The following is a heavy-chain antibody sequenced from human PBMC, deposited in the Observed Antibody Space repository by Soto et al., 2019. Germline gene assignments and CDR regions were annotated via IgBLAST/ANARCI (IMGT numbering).Heavy chain of an antibody. CDR3: AKVYYDILTGYPAVFDY. Sequence: GGSMRLSCAASGFTFTRYAMSWVRQAPGKGLEWVSAISGSGGSTYYADSVKGRFTISRDNSKNTLYLQMNSLRAEDTAVYYCAKVYYDILTGYPAVFDYWGQGTLVTVSS. CDR2: ISGSGGST. J-gene: IGHJ4*02. CDR1: GFTFTRYA. D-gene: IGHD3-9*01. V-gene: IGHV3-23*01.